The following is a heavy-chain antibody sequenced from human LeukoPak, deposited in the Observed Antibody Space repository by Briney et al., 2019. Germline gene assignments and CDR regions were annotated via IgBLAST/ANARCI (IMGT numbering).Heavy chain of an antibody. CDR2: IYHSGHT. Sequence: SETLSLTCAVSGASISSGYYWGWIRQPPGKGLEWIGSIYHSGHTYYNPSLKSRVTISVDTSKNQFSLKLSSVTAADTAVYYCAGADWGKCDYWGQGTLVTVSS. J-gene: IGHJ4*02. CDR3: AGADWGKCDY. D-gene: IGHD3-16*01. V-gene: IGHV4-38-2*01. CDR1: GASISSGYY.